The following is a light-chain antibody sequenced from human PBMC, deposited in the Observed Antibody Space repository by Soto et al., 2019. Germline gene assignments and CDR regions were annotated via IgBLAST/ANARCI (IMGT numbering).Light chain of an antibody. CDR2: GPS. J-gene: IGKJ5*01. Sequence: ELVRPHSPATLSVSPGERATLSCRASRIVSSNLAWYQQKPGQPPRLLFYGPSTRATGIPSRFSGSGSGTEFTLTISSLQFEDFAVYYCQQYNNWRPITFGQGTRLEIK. V-gene: IGKV3-15*01. CDR1: RIVSSN. CDR3: QQYNNWRPIT.